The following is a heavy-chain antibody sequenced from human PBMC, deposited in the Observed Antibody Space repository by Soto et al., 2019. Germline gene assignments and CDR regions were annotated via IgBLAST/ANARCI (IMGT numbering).Heavy chain of an antibody. V-gene: IGHV1-8*01. CDR2: MNPNSGNT. CDR3: AGGGSIVVATRRLMDV. D-gene: IGHD3-22*01. J-gene: IGHJ6*03. CDR1: GYTFTSYD. Sequence: ASVKVSCKASGYTFTSYDINWVRLATGQGLEWMGWMNPNSGNTGYAQKFQGRVTMTRNTSISTAYMELSSLRSEDTAVYYCAGGGSIVVATRRLMDVWGKGTTVTVSS.